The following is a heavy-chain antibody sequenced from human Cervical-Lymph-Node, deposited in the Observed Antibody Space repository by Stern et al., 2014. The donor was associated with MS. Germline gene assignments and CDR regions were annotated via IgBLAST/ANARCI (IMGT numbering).Heavy chain of an antibody. V-gene: IGHV2-5*02. CDR1: GFSLRTNGVA. CDR2: MSWDCDK. CDR3: VFAPPGDFLEYAFDI. D-gene: IGHD4-17*01. Sequence: QVTLKESGPTLVKPTETLRLTCTFSGFSLRTNGVAVGWIRQTPGKALEFLALMSWDCDKSYNPSRKRRVTNTTKDSQSQVVLKMTSLDPVDTATYYWVFAPPGDFLEYAFDIWGQGTMVTISS. J-gene: IGHJ3*02.